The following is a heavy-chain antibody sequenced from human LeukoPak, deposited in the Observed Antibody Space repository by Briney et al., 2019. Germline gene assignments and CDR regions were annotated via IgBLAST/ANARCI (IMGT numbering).Heavy chain of an antibody. D-gene: IGHD3-22*01. Sequence: PGGSLRLSCAASGFTFSNYAMHWVRQAPGKGLEWVAFIRYDGSDKYYADSVRGRFTISRDNSTNTLYLQMNSLRAEDTAVYYCAKGVYYDSSGYSFDYWGQGTLVTVSS. CDR1: GFTFSNYA. V-gene: IGHV3-30*02. J-gene: IGHJ4*02. CDR2: IRYDGSDK. CDR3: AKGVYYDSSGYSFDY.